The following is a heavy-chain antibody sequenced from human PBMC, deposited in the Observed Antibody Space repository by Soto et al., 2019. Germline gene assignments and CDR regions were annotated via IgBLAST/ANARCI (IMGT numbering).Heavy chain of an antibody. CDR1: GYSFTTYW. CDR3: ARRRCYLGGMDV. D-gene: IGHD2-15*01. CDR2: IDPSDSDT. J-gene: IGHJ6*02. V-gene: IGHV5-10-1*03. Sequence: EVQLVQSGAEVKKPGESLRISCKGSGYSFTTYWISWVRQMPGKCLEWMGRIDPSDSDTNYIPSFEGHVTISADKSINTAYLQWISLKASDTAIYYCARRRCYLGGMDVWGQGTTVTVSS.